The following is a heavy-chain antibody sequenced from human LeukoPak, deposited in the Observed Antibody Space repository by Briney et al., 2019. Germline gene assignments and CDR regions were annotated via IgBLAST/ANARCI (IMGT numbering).Heavy chain of an antibody. CDR3: ATYYYDSSGSPHFDY. Sequence: ASETLSLTCTVSGSSVNHYYWNWLRQPPGKGLEWIGRIYTNGATNYNPSLKSRVTMSIDTSKNQFSLKFKSVTAADTAVYYCATYYYDSSGSPHFDYWGQGTLVTVSS. CDR1: GSSVNHYY. D-gene: IGHD3-22*01. V-gene: IGHV4-4*07. CDR2: IYTNGAT. J-gene: IGHJ4*02.